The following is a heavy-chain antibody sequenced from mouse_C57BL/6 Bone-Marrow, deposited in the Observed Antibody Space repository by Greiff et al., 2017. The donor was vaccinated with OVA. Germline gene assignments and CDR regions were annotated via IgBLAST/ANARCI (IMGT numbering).Heavy chain of an antibody. CDR3: RREHGNYYFDY. D-gene: IGHD2-1*01. CDR1: GFTFSSYA. J-gene: IGHJ2*01. V-gene: IGHV5-9-1*02. CDR2: ISSGGDYI. Sequence: EVQLLESGEGLVKPGGSLKLSCAASGFTFSSYAMSWVRQTPEQRLEWVAYISSGGDYIYYADTVKGRFTISRDNARNTLYLQMSSLKSEETAMYYCRREHGNYYFDYWGQGTTLTVSS.